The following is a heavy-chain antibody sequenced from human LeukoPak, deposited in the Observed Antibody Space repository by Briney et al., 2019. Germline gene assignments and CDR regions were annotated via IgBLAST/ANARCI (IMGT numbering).Heavy chain of an antibody. CDR3: ARATTVTTRVYGY. Sequence: ASVKVSCKASGYTFTSYDINWVRQATGQGLERMGWMNPNSGNTGYAQKFQGRVTMTRNTSISTAYMELSSLRSEDTAVYYCARATTVTTRVYGYWGQGTLVTVSS. V-gene: IGHV1-8*01. CDR1: GYTFTSYD. D-gene: IGHD4-17*01. CDR2: MNPNSGNT. J-gene: IGHJ4*02.